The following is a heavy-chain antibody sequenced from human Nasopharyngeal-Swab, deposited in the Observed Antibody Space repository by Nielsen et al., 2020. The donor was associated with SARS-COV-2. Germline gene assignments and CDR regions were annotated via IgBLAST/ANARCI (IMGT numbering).Heavy chain of an antibody. Sequence: TLSLTCAVSGGSISSSNWWSWVRQPPGKGLEWIGEIYHSGSTNYNPSLKSRVTISVDKSKNQFSLKLSSVTAADTAVYYCARGIAAAGTRFHYYYYYYMDVWGKGTTVTVSS. CDR2: IYHSGST. V-gene: IGHV4-4*02. CDR1: GGSISSSNW. CDR3: ARGIAAAGTRFHYYYYYYMDV. J-gene: IGHJ6*03. D-gene: IGHD6-13*01.